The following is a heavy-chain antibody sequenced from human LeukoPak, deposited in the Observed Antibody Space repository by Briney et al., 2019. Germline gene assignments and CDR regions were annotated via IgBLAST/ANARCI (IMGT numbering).Heavy chain of an antibody. V-gene: IGHV1-18*01. CDR3: ASSSGLRPNWFDP. D-gene: IGHD3-10*01. Sequence: PVASVKVSCKASGYTFTSYGVSWVRQAPGQGLEWMGWISAYNGNTNYAQKLQGRVTMTTDTSTSTAYMELRSLRSDDTAVYYCASSSGLRPNWFDPWGQGTLVTVSS. CDR1: GYTFTSYG. CDR2: ISAYNGNT. J-gene: IGHJ5*02.